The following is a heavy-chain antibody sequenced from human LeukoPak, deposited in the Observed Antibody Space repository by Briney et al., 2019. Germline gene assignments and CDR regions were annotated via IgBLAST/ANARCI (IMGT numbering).Heavy chain of an antibody. CDR2: TYSSGDST. J-gene: IGHJ5*02. CDR3: ARSTANWNFDP. D-gene: IGHD1-1*01. Sequence: ASVKVSCKASGYTLTGDYLHWVRQAPGQGLEWMGITYSSGDSTSYAQKFQGRVTMTRDKSTSTLYMELSSLRSEDTAVYYCARSTANWNFDPWGQGTLVTVSS. V-gene: IGHV1-46*01. CDR1: GYTLTGDY.